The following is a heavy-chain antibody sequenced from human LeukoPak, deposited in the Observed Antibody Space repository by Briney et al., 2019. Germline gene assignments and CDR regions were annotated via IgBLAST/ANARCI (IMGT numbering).Heavy chain of an antibody. J-gene: IGHJ4*02. V-gene: IGHV3-30-3*01. CDR2: ISYDGSNK. CDR3: ATDGRGSGSYYGYFDY. CDR1: GFTFSSYA. D-gene: IGHD1-26*01. Sequence: PGGPLRLSCAASGFTFSSYAMHWVRQAPGKGLEWVAVISYDGSNKYYADSVKGRFTISRDNSKNTLYLQMNSLRAEDTAVYYCATDGRGSGSYYGYFDYWGQGTLVTVSS.